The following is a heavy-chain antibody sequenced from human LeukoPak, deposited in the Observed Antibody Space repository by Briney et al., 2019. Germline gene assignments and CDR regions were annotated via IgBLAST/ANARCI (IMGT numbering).Heavy chain of an antibody. J-gene: IGHJ6*03. Sequence: GGSLRLSCAASGFTFSSYWMHWVRQAPGKGLVWVSRINSDGSSTSYADSVKGRFTISRDNAKNTLYLQMNSLRAEDTAVYYCVSLNYYYYYMDVWGKGTTVTVSS. D-gene: IGHD3-3*02. V-gene: IGHV3-74*01. CDR2: INSDGSST. CDR3: VSLNYYYYYMDV. CDR1: GFTFSSYW.